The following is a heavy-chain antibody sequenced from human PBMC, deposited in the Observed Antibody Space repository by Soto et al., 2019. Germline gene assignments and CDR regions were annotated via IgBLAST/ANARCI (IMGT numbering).Heavy chain of an antibody. CDR2: IIPIFGTP. CDR1: GDTFNTFA. J-gene: IGHJ6*02. CDR3: ARSPGITGTRASQYAMDV. D-gene: IGHD1-20*01. V-gene: IGHV1-69*01. Sequence: QVQLVQSGAEVKKPGSSVRVSCKASGDTFNTFAISWVRQAPGQGLEWMGGIIPIFGTPDYAQQFPGRVTISADESTSTAYLGLRSLRSEDTAVYYCARSPGITGTRASQYAMDVWGQGTTVTVSS.